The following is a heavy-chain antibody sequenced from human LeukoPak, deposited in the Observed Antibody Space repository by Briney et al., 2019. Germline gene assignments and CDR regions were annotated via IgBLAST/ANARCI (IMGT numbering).Heavy chain of an antibody. CDR3: TRDLGSGRGYY. Sequence: SETLSLTCAVSGGSISSTNWWTWVSQPPGKALQWIGEIYHSGSTNYNPSLKCRVTISIDKSKNQFSLKLNSVTAADTAVYYCTRDLGSGRGYYWGQGTLVTVSS. CDR2: IYHSGST. V-gene: IGHV4-4*02. D-gene: IGHD3-10*01. CDR1: GGSISSTNW. J-gene: IGHJ4*02.